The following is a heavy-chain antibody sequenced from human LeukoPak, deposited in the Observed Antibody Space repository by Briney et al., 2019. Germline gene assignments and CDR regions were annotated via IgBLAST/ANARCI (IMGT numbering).Heavy chain of an antibody. Sequence: ASVKVSCKDSGYTFTIYDINWVRQATGQGLESMGWMNPNSGNTGYAQKFQGRVTMTRNTSISTAYMELSSLRSEDTAVYYCASRSVRGIAAAWGQGTLVTVSS. J-gene: IGHJ5*02. CDR1: GYTFTIYD. V-gene: IGHV1-8*01. CDR2: MNPNSGNT. CDR3: ASRSVRGIAAA. D-gene: IGHD6-13*01.